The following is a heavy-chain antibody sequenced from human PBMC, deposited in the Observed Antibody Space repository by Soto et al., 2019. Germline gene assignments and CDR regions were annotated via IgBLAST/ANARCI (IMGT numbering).Heavy chain of an antibody. D-gene: IGHD6-19*01. V-gene: IGHV4-59*01. J-gene: IGHJ4*02. CDR1: GGSISGYY. CDR3: ARESSSGWYYFDY. Sequence: SETLSLTCTVSGGSISGYYWSWLRQPPGKGLEWIGYIYSIGSTNYNPSLRSRVTISVDTSKKQFSLKLSSVTAADTAVYYCARESSSGWYYFDYWGQGALVTVSS. CDR2: IYSIGST.